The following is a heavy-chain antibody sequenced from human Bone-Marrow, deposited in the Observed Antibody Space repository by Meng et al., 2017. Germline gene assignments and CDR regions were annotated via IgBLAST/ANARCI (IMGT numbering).Heavy chain of an antibody. D-gene: IGHD5-18*01. CDR1: GFTFSNYA. V-gene: IGHV3-23*01. CDR2: VTGSGGTI. Sequence: GESLKISCAASGFTFSNYAMGWVRQAPGKGLEWVSVVTGSGGTIYYADFVTGRFTISRDNSKNTLYLQMKSLRDEDTAVYYCAKSRRPGYSYGFDYWGQGALVTVSS. CDR3: AKSRRPGYSYGFDY. J-gene: IGHJ4*02.